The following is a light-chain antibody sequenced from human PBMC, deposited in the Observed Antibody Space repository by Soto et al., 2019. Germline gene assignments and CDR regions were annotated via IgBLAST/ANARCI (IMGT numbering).Light chain of an antibody. J-gene: IGKJ1*01. Sequence: EIVMTQSPATLSVSPGETATLSCRASQSVSSNLAWYQQKPGQAPRLLISDASTRAAGLPARFSGSGSGTEFTLTISSLQSEDFAVYFCQQSNNWTKTFGQGTKVDIK. CDR1: QSVSSN. CDR2: DAS. CDR3: QQSNNWTKT. V-gene: IGKV3-15*01.